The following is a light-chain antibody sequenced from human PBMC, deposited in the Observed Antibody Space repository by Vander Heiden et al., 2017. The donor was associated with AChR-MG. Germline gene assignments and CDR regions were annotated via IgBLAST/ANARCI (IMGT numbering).Light chain of an antibody. Sequence: QSALTPPASVSGPPGPSITISCAVTSTDIGTYNYVSWYQHHPGKAPNLIIVNVDERPAGVANRFSGSKSGNTASLSISGRQAEDEGDDYCTSYTGSSTLGVVGGGTKLTVL. CDR1: STDIGTYNY. J-gene: IGLJ3*02. CDR3: TSYTGSSTLGV. V-gene: IGLV2-14*03. CDR2: NVD.